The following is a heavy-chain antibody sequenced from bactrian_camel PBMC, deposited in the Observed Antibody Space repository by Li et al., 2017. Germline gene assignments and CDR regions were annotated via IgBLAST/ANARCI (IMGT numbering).Heavy chain of an antibody. CDR1: GYTYSGHC. Sequence: HVQLVESGGDSVQAGGSLRLSCAFSGYTYSGHCMGWFRQALGKESEGDAVIAGSGSPGYADSVKGRFTIAKGQAKHTLYLQMNSLKPDDTATYYCAARFQGGFGYGGLCTDVPADFPYWGQGTQVTVS. CDR3: AARFQGGFGYGGLCTDVPADFPY. J-gene: IGHJ6*01. CDR2: VIAGSGSP. V-gene: IGHV3S26*01. D-gene: IGHD5*01.